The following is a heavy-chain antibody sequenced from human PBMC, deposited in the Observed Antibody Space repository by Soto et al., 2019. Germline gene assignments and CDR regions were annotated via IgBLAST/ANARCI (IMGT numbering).Heavy chain of an antibody. CDR3: AKGYDFWSGSPDDAFDL. CDR2: ISGSGGST. Sequence: GGSLRLSCAASGFTFSSYAMSWVRQAPGKGLEWVSAISGSGGSTYYADSVKGRFTISRDNSKNTLYLQMNSLRAEDTAVYYCAKGYDFWSGSPDDAFDLWGQGTMVTVSS. D-gene: IGHD3-3*01. CDR1: GFTFSSYA. J-gene: IGHJ3*01. V-gene: IGHV3-23*01.